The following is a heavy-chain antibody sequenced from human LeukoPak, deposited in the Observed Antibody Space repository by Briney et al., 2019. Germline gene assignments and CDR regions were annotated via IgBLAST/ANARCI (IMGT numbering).Heavy chain of an antibody. D-gene: IGHD6-19*01. CDR2: ISGGGDTT. V-gene: IGHV3-23*01. J-gene: IGHJ4*02. CDR3: AKDLSSGSRRAY. Sequence: PGGSLRLSCSASGFSFSSYTMTWVRQAPGKGPEWVSIISGGGDTTFYTDSVKGRFTISRDNSKNTLYLQMNSLRAEDTGVYYCAKDLSSGSRRAYWGQGTLVTVSS. CDR1: GFSFSSYT.